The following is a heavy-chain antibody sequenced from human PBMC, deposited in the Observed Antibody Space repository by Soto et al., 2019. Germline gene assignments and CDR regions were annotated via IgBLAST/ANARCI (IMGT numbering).Heavy chain of an antibody. CDR1: GFTFSSYW. D-gene: IGHD2-2*01. CDR3: ARPTTIYCSSTSCSTYYFDY. V-gene: IGHV3-7*01. Sequence: GGSLRLSCAASGFTFSSYWMSWVRQAPGKGLEWVANIKQDGSEKYYVDSVKGRFTISRDNAKNSLYLQMNSLRAEDTAVYYCARPTTIYCSSTSCSTYYFDYWGQGTLVTAPQ. CDR2: IKQDGSEK. J-gene: IGHJ4*02.